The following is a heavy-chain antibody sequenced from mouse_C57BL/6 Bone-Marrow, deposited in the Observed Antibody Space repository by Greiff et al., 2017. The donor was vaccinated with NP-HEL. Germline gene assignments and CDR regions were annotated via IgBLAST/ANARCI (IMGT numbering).Heavy chain of an antibody. V-gene: IGHV5-4*03. CDR3: ARVVAF. CDR1: GFTFSSYA. Sequence: EVKVEESGGGLVKPGGSLKLSCAASGFTFSSYAMSWVRQTPEKRLEWVATISDGGSYTYYPDNVKGRFTISRDNAKNNLYLQMSHLKSEDTAMYYCARVVAFRGQGTTLTVSS. D-gene: IGHD1-1*02. CDR2: ISDGGSYT. J-gene: IGHJ2*01.